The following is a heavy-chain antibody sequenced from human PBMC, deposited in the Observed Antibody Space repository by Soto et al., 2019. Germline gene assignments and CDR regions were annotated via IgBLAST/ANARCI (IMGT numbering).Heavy chain of an antibody. V-gene: IGHV3-30-3*01. CDR1: GFTFSSYA. J-gene: IGHJ6*02. D-gene: IGHD4-17*01. CDR2: ISYDGSNK. Sequence: GGSLRLSCAASGFTFSSYAMHWVRQAPGKGLGWVAVISYDGSNKYYADSVKGRFTISRDNSKNTLYLQMNSLRAEDTAVHYCARVEGLRWYPYYYYGMDVWGQGTTVTVSS. CDR3: ARVEGLRWYPYYYYGMDV.